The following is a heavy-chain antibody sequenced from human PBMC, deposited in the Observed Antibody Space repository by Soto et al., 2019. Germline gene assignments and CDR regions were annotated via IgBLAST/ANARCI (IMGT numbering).Heavy chain of an antibody. V-gene: IGHV4-4*02. CDR2: IFYSGST. Sequence: SETLSLTCAVSGGSLSSSSWWSWVRQPPGKTLEWLGEIFYSGSTKYNPSLNSRVTISADQSKNDFSLRLSSVTAADTAVYYCVHHGGVPYYHDFWGQGMLVTSPQ. CDR1: GGSLSSSSW. D-gene: IGHD2-8*01. CDR3: VHHGGVPYYHDF. J-gene: IGHJ4*02.